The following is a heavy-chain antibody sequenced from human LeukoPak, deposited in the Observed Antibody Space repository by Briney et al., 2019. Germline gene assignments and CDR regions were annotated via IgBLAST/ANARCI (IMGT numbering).Heavy chain of an antibody. V-gene: IGHV4-34*01. CDR2: INHSGRT. J-gene: IGHJ5*02. D-gene: IGHD2-15*01. CDR3: ARRPLFSSGASSSWRWFDL. CDR1: GGSFSGYY. Sequence: SXTLSLTCAVYGGSFSGYYWSWIRQPPGKGREGIGEINHSGRTNYNPSLKRRVTISEEKSKNQFSLKLSSVAAADTAVYYCARRPLFSSGASSSWRWFDLWGQGTLVTVSS.